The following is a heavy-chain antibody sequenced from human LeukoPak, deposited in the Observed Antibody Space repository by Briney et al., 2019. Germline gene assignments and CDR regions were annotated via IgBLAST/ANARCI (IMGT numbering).Heavy chain of an antibody. V-gene: IGHV3-7*03. J-gene: IGHJ4*02. Sequence: GGSLRLSCAASGFTSSSYWMSWVRQAPVKGLEWVANIKHDGSEKYYVDSVNGRFTISRDNAKNSLYLQMDSLRAEDTAFYYCARGRSCDYWGQGTLVTVSS. D-gene: IGHD2-15*01. CDR3: ARGRSCDY. CDR1: GFTSSSYW. CDR2: IKHDGSEK.